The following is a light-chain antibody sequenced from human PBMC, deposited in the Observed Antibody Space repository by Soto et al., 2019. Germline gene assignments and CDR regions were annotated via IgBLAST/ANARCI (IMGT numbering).Light chain of an antibody. CDR3: QQYGNSPYT. J-gene: IGKJ2*01. Sequence: EIVMTQSPATLSVSPGVRATLSCRASQSVSINLAWYQQKSGRAPRLLIYGASTRATGIPARFSGSGSGTDFTLTISRLEPEDFAVFHCQQYGNSPYTFGQGTKLEI. V-gene: IGKV3-15*01. CDR1: QSVSIN. CDR2: GAS.